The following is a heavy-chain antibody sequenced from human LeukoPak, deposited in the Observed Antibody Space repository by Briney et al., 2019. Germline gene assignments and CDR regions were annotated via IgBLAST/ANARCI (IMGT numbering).Heavy chain of an antibody. CDR1: GFTFSDYY. J-gene: IGHJ5*02. CDR2: ISSSSSYT. Sequence: NTGGSLRLSCAASGFTFSDYYMSWIRQAPGKGLEWVSYISSSSSYTNYADSVKGRFTISRDNAKNSLYLQMNSLRAEDTAVYYCARAQYDISNWFDPWGQGTLVTVSS. V-gene: IGHV3-11*05. CDR3: ARAQYDISNWFDP. D-gene: IGHD3-9*01.